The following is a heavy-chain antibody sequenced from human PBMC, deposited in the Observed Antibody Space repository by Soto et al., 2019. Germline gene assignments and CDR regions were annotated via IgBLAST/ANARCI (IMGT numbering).Heavy chain of an antibody. J-gene: IGHJ6*02. D-gene: IGHD1-26*01. CDR1: GFTFSSYA. CDR2: ISGSGGST. V-gene: IGHV3-23*01. Sequence: PGGSLRLSCAASGFTFSSYAMSWVRQAPGKGLEWVSAISGSGGSTYYADSVKGRFTISRDNSKNTLYLQMNSLRAEDTAVYYCAKGEGVGTPGATIDYYYGMDVWGQGTTVTVSS. CDR3: AKGEGVGTPGATIDYYYGMDV.